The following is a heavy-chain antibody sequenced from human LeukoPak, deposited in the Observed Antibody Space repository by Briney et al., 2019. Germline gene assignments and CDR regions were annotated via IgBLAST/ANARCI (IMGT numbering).Heavy chain of an antibody. CDR3: ARRRRTAMVYPGYYYGMDV. Sequence: GSLRLSCVASRFTFSSYGMHWVRQAPGKGLEWVAVIWYDGSNKYYADSVKGRFTISRDNSKNTLYLQMNSLRAEDTAVYYCARRRRTAMVYPGYYYGMDVWGQGTTVTVSS. CDR1: RFTFSSYG. V-gene: IGHV3-33*01. D-gene: IGHD5-18*01. J-gene: IGHJ6*02. CDR2: IWYDGSNK.